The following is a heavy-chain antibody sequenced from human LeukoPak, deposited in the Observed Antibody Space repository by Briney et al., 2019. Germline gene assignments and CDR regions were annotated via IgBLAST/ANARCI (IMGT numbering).Heavy chain of an antibody. CDR3: ARGPGYCSGGSCYRSSGWP. Sequence: PSETLSLTCAVYGGSFSGYYWSWIRQPPGKGLEWIGEINHSGSTNYNPSLKSRVTISVDTSKNQFSLKLSSVTAADTAVYYCARGPGYCSGGSCYRSSGWPWGQGTMVTVSS. D-gene: IGHD2-15*01. CDR1: GGSFSGYY. V-gene: IGHV4-34*01. CDR2: INHSGST. J-gene: IGHJ3*01.